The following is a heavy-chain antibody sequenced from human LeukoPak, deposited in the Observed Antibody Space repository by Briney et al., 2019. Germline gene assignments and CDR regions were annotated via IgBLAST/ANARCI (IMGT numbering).Heavy chain of an antibody. CDR3: TRDGDREWEVVPAFP. J-gene: IGHJ5*02. V-gene: IGHV5-51*01. Sequence: GESLKISCKGSGYSFTSYWIGWVRQMPGKGLEWMGIIYPGDSDTRYSPSFQGQVTISADKSISTAYLQWSSLKASDTAMYYCTRDGDREWEVVPAFPWGQGTLVTVSS. CDR2: IYPGDSDT. D-gene: IGHD2-2*01. CDR1: GYSFTSYW.